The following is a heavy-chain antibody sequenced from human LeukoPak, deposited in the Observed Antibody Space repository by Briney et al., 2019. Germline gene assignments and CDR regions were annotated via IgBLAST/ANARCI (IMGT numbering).Heavy chain of an antibody. J-gene: IGHJ3*02. V-gene: IGHV1-69*04. D-gene: IGHD5-24*01. Sequence: ASVKVSCKASGGTFSSYAISWVRQAPGQGLEWMGRIIPILGIANYAQKFQGRATTTADKSTSTAYMELSSLRSEDTAVYYCARGSEMATPAAVAFDIWGQGTMVTVSS. CDR1: GGTFSSYA. CDR3: ARGSEMATPAAVAFDI. CDR2: IIPILGIA.